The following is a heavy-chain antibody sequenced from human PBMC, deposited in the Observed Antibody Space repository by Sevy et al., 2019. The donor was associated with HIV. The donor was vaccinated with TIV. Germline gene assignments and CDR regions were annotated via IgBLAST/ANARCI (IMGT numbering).Heavy chain of an antibody. CDR2: ISAHNGDI. CDR1: GYTFTSYR. Sequence: ASVKVSCKASGYTFTSYRINWVRQAPGQGLEWMGWISAHNGDINYAQKLQGRVTMITDTSTTTAYMELRSLTSDDTAVYYCARAYSSSGSCYSLAYWGQGTLVTVSS. V-gene: IGHV1-18*01. CDR3: ARAYSSSGSCYSLAY. J-gene: IGHJ4*02. D-gene: IGHD2-15*01.